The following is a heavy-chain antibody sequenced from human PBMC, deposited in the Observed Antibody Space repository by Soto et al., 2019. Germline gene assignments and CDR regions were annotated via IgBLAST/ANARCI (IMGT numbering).Heavy chain of an antibody. Sequence: QVQLVESGGGVVQPGRSLRLSCAASGFTFSSYAMHWVRQAPGKGLEWVAVISYDGSNKYYADSVKGRFTISRDNCKNPLYVQMNSLRPEDTAVYYCARAPDMVLIRAYYYYGMDVWGQGTTVTVSS. CDR1: GFTFSSYA. D-gene: IGHD2-8*01. J-gene: IGHJ6*01. CDR2: ISYDGSNK. CDR3: ARAPDMVLIRAYYYYGMDV. V-gene: IGHV3-30-3*01.